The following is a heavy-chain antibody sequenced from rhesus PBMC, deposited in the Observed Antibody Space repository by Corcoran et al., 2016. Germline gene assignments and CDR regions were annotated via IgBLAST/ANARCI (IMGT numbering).Heavy chain of an antibody. V-gene: IGHV4S7*01. D-gene: IGHD6-31*01. CDR3: ARDSSGGYNYFDY. J-gene: IGHJ4*01. CDR2: TYSSSGNT. Sequence: QVQLQELGPGLLKPSETLSLPCAVSGGSISGGSGWGWIRPPPGTGLEWIGSTYSSSGNTYYNPSLKSRGTISTDTSKNQFSLKLSAVTAADTAVYYCARDSSGGYNYFDYWGQGVLVTVSS. CDR1: GGSISGGSG.